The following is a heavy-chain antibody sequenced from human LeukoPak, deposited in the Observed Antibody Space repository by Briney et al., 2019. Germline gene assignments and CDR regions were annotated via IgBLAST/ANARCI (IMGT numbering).Heavy chain of an antibody. CDR2: IDSSSRAI. J-gene: IGHJ4*02. V-gene: IGHV3-48*01. CDR1: GFTFNSYS. Sequence: GGSLRLSCAASGFTFNSYSMNWVRQAPGKVLEWVSYIDSSSRAIYYAGSVKGRFSVSRDNAKNSLYLQMNSLRAEDTAIYYCARDHAGYDFWGQGTLVTVSS. D-gene: IGHD5-18*01. CDR3: ARDHAGYDF.